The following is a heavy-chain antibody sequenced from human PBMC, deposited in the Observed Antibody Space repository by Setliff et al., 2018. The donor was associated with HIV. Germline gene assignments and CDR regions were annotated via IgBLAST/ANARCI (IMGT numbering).Heavy chain of an antibody. D-gene: IGHD1-7*01. V-gene: IGHV4-39*02. Sequence: SETLSLTCTVSGGSISRSSYYWGWIRQPPGKGLEWVGSVYYSGSTNYNPSLKSRVTISVDTSKNQFSLKLTSVTAADTAISYCARDVWNLNKVTCFDYWGQGTLVTVSS. CDR2: VYYSGST. CDR3: ARDVWNLNKVTCFDY. CDR1: GGSISRSSYY. J-gene: IGHJ4*02.